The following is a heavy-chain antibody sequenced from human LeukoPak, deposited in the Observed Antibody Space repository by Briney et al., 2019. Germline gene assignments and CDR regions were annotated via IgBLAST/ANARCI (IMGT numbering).Heavy chain of an antibody. J-gene: IGHJ5*02. Sequence: GGSLRLSCAASGFTFSSYQMNWVRQAPGKGLQWVSYISSSGSTIYYADSVRGRFTISRDNAKNSLYLQMNSLRAEDTAVYYCARDGVYSTSSADLWGQGTLVTVSS. CDR3: ARDGVYSTSSADL. V-gene: IGHV3-48*03. CDR2: ISSSGSTI. D-gene: IGHD6-6*01. CDR1: GFTFSSYQ.